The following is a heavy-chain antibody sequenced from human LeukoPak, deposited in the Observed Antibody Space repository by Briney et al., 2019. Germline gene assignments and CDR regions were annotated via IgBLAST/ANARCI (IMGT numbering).Heavy chain of an antibody. CDR1: GYSISSGYY. Sequence: SETLSLTCTVSGYSISSGYYWGWIRQPPGKGLEWIGNNSGSTYYSPSLRSRVTISLDTSRNQFSLKLNSVTAADTAVSYCAKSNGYGLVDIWGQGTMVTVSS. J-gene: IGHJ3*02. D-gene: IGHD3-10*01. CDR2: NSGST. V-gene: IGHV4-38-2*02. CDR3: AKSNGYGLVDI.